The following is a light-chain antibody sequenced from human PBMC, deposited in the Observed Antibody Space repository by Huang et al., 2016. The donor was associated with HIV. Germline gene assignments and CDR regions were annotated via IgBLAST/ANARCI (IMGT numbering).Light chain of an antibody. CDR2: DAS. CDR3: QQRSNWPPLT. Sequence: EIVLTQSPATLSLSPGERATLSCRASQSISNNLAWYQHKPGQAPRRLIYDASSRATGIPARFSGSGSGTDFTLIISSLEPEDFAVYYCQQRSNWPPLTFGGGTKVEIK. CDR1: QSISNN. V-gene: IGKV3-11*01. J-gene: IGKJ4*01.